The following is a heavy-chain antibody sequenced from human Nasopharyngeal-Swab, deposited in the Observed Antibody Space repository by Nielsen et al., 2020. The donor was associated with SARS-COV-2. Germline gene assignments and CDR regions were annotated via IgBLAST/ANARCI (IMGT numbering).Heavy chain of an antibody. J-gene: IGHJ6*03. CDR2: IWYDGSNK. V-gene: IGHV3-33*01. D-gene: IGHD5-12*01. Sequence: GGSLRLSCAASGFTFSSYGMHWVRQAPGKGLEWVAVIWYDGSNKYYADSVKGRFTISRDNSKNTLYLQMNSLRAEDTAVYYCARSGYDIYYYYYYYMDVWGKGTTVTVSS. CDR1: GFTFSSYG. CDR3: ARSGYDIYYYYYYYMDV.